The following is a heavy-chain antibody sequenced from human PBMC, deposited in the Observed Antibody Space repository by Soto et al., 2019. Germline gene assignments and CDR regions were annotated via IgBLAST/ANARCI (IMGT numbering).Heavy chain of an antibody. Sequence: LSLTCTVSGDSINSVRYYRGWIRQPPGKGLEWIGSIYYSGNTYYNPSLKSRVTISIDTSKNQFSLKLSSVTAADTAVYFCARSQLLYNNWFDPWGQGTVVTVSS. V-gene: IGHV4-39*01. CDR3: ARSQLLYNNWFDP. D-gene: IGHD2-2*02. CDR2: IYYSGNT. J-gene: IGHJ5*02. CDR1: GDSINSVRYY.